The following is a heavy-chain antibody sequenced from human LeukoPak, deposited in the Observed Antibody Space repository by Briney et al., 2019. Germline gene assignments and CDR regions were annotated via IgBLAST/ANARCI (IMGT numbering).Heavy chain of an antibody. CDR1: GFTFSSYA. CDR3: TRVYDDYGDFIGY. J-gene: IGHJ4*02. V-gene: IGHV3-23*01. Sequence: GGSLRLPCAASGFTFSSYAMSWVRQAPGKGLEWVSAISGSGGSTYYADSVKGRFTISRDNSKNTLYLQMNSLRAEDTAVYYCTRVYDDYGDFIGYWGQGTLVTVSS. CDR2: ISGSGGST. D-gene: IGHD4-17*01.